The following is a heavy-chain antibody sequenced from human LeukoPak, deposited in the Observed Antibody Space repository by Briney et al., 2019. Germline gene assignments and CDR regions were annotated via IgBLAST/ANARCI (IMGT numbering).Heavy chain of an antibody. Sequence: ASVKVSCKASGYTFTDYFIHWIRQAPGQGLEWMGWINPNSGATSYAQKFQGRVTMTRDTSINTGNMELTGLRFDDTAVYYCARELSAVGRWGAFDMWAKGQWSPSLQ. CDR1: GYTFTDYF. J-gene: IGHJ3*02. CDR2: INPNSGAT. CDR3: ARELSAVGRWGAFDM. D-gene: IGHD6-13*01. V-gene: IGHV1-2*02.